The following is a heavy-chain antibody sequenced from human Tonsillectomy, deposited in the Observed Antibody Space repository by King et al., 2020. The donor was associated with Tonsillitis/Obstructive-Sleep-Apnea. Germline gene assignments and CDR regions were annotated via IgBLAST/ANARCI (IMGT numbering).Heavy chain of an antibody. V-gene: IGHV3-15*07. Sequence: VQLVESGGGLVKPGGSLRLSCAASGFTFSNAWMNWVRQAPGKGLEWVGRIKRKTDGGTTDYAAPVKGRFTISRDDSKNTLYLQMNSLKTEDTAVYYCTTGNYTLIPPWVGGMDVWGQGTTVTVSS. D-gene: IGHD1-7*01. J-gene: IGHJ6*02. CDR3: TTGNYTLIPPWVGGMDV. CDR1: GFTFSNAW. CDR2: IKRKTDGGTT.